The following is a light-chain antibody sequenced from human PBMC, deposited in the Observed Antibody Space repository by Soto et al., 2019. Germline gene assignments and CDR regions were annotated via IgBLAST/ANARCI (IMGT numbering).Light chain of an antibody. V-gene: IGLV2-11*01. J-gene: IGLJ3*02. CDR1: SSDVGGYNY. CDR3: CSYAGTSLGV. CDR2: DVS. Sequence: QSALTQPRSVSGSPGQSVTISCTGTSSDVGGYNYVSWYQQHPGKAPKLVIYDVSKRPSGVPDRFYGSKSGNTASLTISGLQAEDEADYYCCSYAGTSLGVFGGGTKLTVL.